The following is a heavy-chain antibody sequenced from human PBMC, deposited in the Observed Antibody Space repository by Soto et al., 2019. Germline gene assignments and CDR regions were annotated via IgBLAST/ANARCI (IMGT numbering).Heavy chain of an antibody. CDR2: IKSKTDGGTT. D-gene: IGHD2-21*01. CDR3: TTDEYCGGECQYYFAY. CDR1: GFTFSNAW. Sequence: GGSLRLSCAASGFTFSNAWMNWVRQAPGKGLEWVGRIKSKTDGGTTDYAAPVKGRFTISRDDSKNTLYLQMNSLKTEDTAVYYCTTDEYCGGECQYYFAYWGQGTLVTVSS. V-gene: IGHV3-15*07. J-gene: IGHJ4*02.